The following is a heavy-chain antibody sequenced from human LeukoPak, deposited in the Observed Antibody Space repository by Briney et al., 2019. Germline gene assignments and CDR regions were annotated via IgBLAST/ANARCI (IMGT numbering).Heavy chain of an antibody. J-gene: IGHJ4*02. CDR2: IRSKANSYAT. D-gene: IGHD3-22*01. Sequence: GGSLRLSCAASGFTFSDSAMHWVRQASGKGLEWVGRIRSKANSYATAYAASVKGRFTISRDDSKNTAYLQMDSLKTEDTAVYYCHHHYYDTSGYYGVDYWGQGTLVTVSS. CDR1: GFTFSDSA. CDR3: HHHYYDTSGYYGVDY. V-gene: IGHV3-73*01.